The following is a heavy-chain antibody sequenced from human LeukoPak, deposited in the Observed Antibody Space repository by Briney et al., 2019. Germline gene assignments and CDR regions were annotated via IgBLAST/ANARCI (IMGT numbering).Heavy chain of an antibody. CDR2: ISGSGGST. J-gene: IGHJ4*02. V-gene: IGHV3-23*01. CDR3: AKTYAGYSSGWYPRAFYY. Sequence: GGSLRLSCAASGFTFSSYAMSWVRQAPGKGLEWVSAISGSGGSTYYADSVKGRFTISRDNSKNRLYLQMNSLRAEDTAVYYCAKTYAGYSSGWYPRAFYYWGQGTLVTVSS. CDR1: GFTFSSYA. D-gene: IGHD6-19*01.